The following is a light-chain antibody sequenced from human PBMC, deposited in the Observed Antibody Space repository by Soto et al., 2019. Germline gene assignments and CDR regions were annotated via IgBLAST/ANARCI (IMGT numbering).Light chain of an antibody. CDR3: GTWDTNRSTGV. CDR2: DND. Sequence: QSVLTQPPSMSAAPGQRVTISCSGSTSNIGNNFVSWYQQLPGTAPKLLIYDNDKRPSEIPDRFSGSKSDTSATLDITGLQTGDEAHYYCGTWDTNRSTGVFGGGTKLTVL. V-gene: IGLV1-51*01. CDR1: TSNIGNNF. J-gene: IGLJ2*01.